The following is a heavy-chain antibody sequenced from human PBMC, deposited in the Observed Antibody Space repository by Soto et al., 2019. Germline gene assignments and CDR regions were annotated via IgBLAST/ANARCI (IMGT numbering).Heavy chain of an antibody. CDR2: INAGNGNT. D-gene: IGHD6-19*01. J-gene: IGHJ4*02. V-gene: IGHV1-3*05. CDR1: GYTITGYA. CDR3: ARAVAVAADFDY. Sequence: QVPLVQSGAEEKKPGASVKVSCKASGYTITGYAMHWVRQAPGQRLEWMGWINAGNGNTKYSQKFQGRVTITRDTSACTAYMELSSLRSEDTAVYYCARAVAVAADFDYWGQGTLVTVSS.